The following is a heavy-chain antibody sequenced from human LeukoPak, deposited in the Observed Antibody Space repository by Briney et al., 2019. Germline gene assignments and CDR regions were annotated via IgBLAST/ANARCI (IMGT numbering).Heavy chain of an antibody. Sequence: PSETLSLTCTVSGGSISSSSFYWGWIRQPPGKGLEWIGNIYYSGSTYYNPSLKSRVTISVDTKNQFSLKLSSVTAADTAVYYCARGLIVVVVAATPNWFDPWGQGTLVTVSS. CDR1: GGSISSSSFY. D-gene: IGHD2-15*01. J-gene: IGHJ5*02. V-gene: IGHV4-39*07. CDR3: ARGLIVVVVAATPNWFDP. CDR2: IYYSGST.